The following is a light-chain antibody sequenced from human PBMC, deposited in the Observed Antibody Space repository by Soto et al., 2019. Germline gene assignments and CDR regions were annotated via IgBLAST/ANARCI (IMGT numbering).Light chain of an antibody. CDR1: QSVSSSY. Sequence: EIVWTQSPGTLSLSPGERATLSCRASQSVSSSYLAWYQQKPGQAPKVLIYRASSRATGIPDRVSGRWSGTDFTLTISRLEPEELAVYDCQQYGSSPLTFGGGTKVDIK. CDR2: RAS. CDR3: QQYGSSPLT. V-gene: IGKV3-20*01. J-gene: IGKJ4*01.